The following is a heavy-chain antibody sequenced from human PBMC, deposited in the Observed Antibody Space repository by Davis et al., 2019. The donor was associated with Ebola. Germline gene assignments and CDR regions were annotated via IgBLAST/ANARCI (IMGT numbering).Heavy chain of an antibody. D-gene: IGHD5-24*01. Sequence: PGGSLRLSCAASGFTFSSYGMHWVRQAPGKGLEWVAVIWYDGSNKYYADSVKGRFTISRDNSKNTLYLQMNSLRAEDTAVYYCARDAGWLQSPLGYWGQGTLVTVSS. CDR2: IWYDGSNK. V-gene: IGHV3-33*08. CDR3: ARDAGWLQSPLGY. CDR1: GFTFSSYG. J-gene: IGHJ4*02.